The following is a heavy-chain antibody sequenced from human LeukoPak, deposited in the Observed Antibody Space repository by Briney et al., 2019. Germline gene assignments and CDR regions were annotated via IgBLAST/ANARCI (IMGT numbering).Heavy chain of an antibody. V-gene: IGHV4-59*01. Sequence: PSETLSLTCTVSGGSISSYYWSWIRQPPGKGLEWIGYIYYSGSTNYNPSLKSRVTISVDKSKNQFSLKLSSVTAADTAVYYCARGSGWSAGVVDYWGQGTLVTVSS. CDR2: IYYSGST. CDR3: ARGSGWSAGVVDY. D-gene: IGHD3-22*01. CDR1: GGSISSYY. J-gene: IGHJ4*02.